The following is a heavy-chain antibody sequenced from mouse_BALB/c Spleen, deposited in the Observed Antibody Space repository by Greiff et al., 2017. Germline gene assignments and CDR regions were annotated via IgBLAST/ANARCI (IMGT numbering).Heavy chain of an antibody. CDR3: ARSVTTVVARFDY. V-gene: IGHV1-22*01. D-gene: IGHD1-1*01. CDR1: GYTFTEYT. CDR2: INPNNGGT. Sequence: VQLKQSGPELVRPGESVKISCKGSGYTFTEYTMHWVKQSHGKSLEWIGGINPNNGGTSYNQKFKGKATLTVDKSSSTAYMELRSLTSEDSAVYNCARSVTTVVARFDYWGQGTTLTVSS. J-gene: IGHJ2*01.